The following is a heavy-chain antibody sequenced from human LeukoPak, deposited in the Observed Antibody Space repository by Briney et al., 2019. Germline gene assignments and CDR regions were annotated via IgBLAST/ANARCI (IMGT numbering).Heavy chain of an antibody. CDR1: GYTFTSYD. D-gene: IGHD3-10*01. Sequence: GASVKVSCKASGYTFTSYDINWVRQAPGQGLEWVGQINPDGGNTRYAQRFHGRVLLSTDTSTTTVYMEVSSLRSDDTAVYYCARALVNPTLDSWGQGTLVTVSS. J-gene: IGHJ5*01. V-gene: IGHV1-46*01. CDR2: INPDGGNT. CDR3: ARALVNPTLDS.